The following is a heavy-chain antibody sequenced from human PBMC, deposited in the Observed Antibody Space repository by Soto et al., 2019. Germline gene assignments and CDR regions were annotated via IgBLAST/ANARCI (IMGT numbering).Heavy chain of an antibody. D-gene: IGHD2-21*02. J-gene: IGHJ6*02. Sequence: EVRLVESGGGLVQPGESLRVSCAASGFTFSNYWMHWVRQAPGQGLLWVSRINSDGSSTSYADSVRGRLTISRDNAKHTVYLPMNSLRAEDTAVYYCAREDSGRCLLNHYSGMDVWCQGTTVTVSS. CDR1: GFTFSNYW. V-gene: IGHV3-74*01. CDR2: INSDGSST. CDR3: AREDSGRCLLNHYSGMDV.